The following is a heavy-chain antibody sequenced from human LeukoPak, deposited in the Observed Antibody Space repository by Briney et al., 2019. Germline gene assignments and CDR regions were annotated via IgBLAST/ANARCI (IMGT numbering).Heavy chain of an antibody. CDR3: ARGKPYYYDSSGYPGYFDY. V-gene: IGHV4-39*07. Sequence: SETLSLTCAVSGGSISSNSYYWGWIRQPPGKGLEWIGSIYYSGSTNYNPSLKSRVTISVDTSKNQFSLKLSSVTAADTAVYYCARGKPYYYDSSGYPGYFDYWGQGTLVTVSS. CDR2: IYYSGST. J-gene: IGHJ4*02. D-gene: IGHD3-22*01. CDR1: GGSISSNSYY.